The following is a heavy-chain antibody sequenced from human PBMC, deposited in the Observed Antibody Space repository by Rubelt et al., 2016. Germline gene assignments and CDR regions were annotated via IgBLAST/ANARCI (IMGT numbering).Heavy chain of an antibody. J-gene: IGHJ6*02. CDR3: AREGGAVPYYYYGMDV. V-gene: IGHV3-21*01. D-gene: IGHD1-26*01. CDR2: ISSSSSYI. Sequence: GRGLEWVSSISSSSSYIYYADSVKGRFTISRDNAKNSLYLQMNSLRAEDTAVYYCAREGGAVPYYYYGMDVWGQGTTVTVSS.